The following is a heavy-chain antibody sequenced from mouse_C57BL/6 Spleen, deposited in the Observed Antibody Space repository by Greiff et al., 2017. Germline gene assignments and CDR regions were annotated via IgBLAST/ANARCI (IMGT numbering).Heavy chain of an antibody. J-gene: IGHJ3*01. CDR1: GFTFSDYG. CDR3: ANLLWFAY. Sequence: VQLKESGGGLVKPGGSLKLSCAASGFTFSDYGMHWVRQAPEKGLEWVAYISSGSSTIYYADTVKGRFTISRDNAKNTLFLQMTSLRSEDTAMYYCANLLWFAYWGQGTLVTVSA. CDR2: ISSGSSTI. V-gene: IGHV5-17*01.